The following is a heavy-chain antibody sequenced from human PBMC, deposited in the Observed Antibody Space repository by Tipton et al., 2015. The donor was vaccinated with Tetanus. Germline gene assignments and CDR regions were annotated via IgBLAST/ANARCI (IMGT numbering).Heavy chain of an antibody. J-gene: IGHJ4*02. D-gene: IGHD6-19*01. Sequence: TLSLTCTVSGGSINRGDYYWTWIRQSPGKGLEWIGYIYYNGNIYYNPSLEGRAIISGDTSKNQFSLKLTSVSAADTAVYYCARGNGEGSGWYTYWGQGTQVTVAS. CDR3: ARGNGEGSGWYTY. CDR2: IYYNGNI. V-gene: IGHV4-30-4*01. CDR1: GGSINRGDYY.